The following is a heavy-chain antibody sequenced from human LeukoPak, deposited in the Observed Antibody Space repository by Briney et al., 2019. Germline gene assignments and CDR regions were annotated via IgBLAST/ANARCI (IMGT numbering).Heavy chain of an antibody. D-gene: IGHD1-7*01. CDR2: IYYSGST. Sequence: SETLSLTCTVSGGSISSSSYYWGWIRQPPGKGLEWTGSIYYSGSTYYNPSLKSRVTISVDTSKNQFSLKLSSVTAADTAVYYCARGVLITGTTPLDFWGQGTLVTVSS. J-gene: IGHJ4*02. CDR3: ARGVLITGTTPLDF. CDR1: GGSISSSSYY. V-gene: IGHV4-39*07.